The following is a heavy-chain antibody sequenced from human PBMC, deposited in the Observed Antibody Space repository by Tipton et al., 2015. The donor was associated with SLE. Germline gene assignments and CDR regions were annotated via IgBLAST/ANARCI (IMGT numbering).Heavy chain of an antibody. D-gene: IGHD3-10*01. CDR2: LYYRGST. CDR1: GGSISTSSYY. J-gene: IGHJ3*02. Sequence: TLSLTCTVSGGSISTSSYYWGWIRQSPGKGLEWIGSLYYRGSTYYNPSLKSRVTLSVDTSKNQFSLKLSSVTAADTAVYYCARDTAHYGSGDGAFDIWGQGTMVTVSS. V-gene: IGHV4-39*07. CDR3: ARDTAHYGSGDGAFDI.